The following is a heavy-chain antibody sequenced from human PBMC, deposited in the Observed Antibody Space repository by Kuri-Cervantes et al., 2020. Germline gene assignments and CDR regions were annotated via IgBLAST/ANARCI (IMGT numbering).Heavy chain of an antibody. V-gene: IGHV5-51*01. CDR1: GYRFTTYW. Sequence: GESLKISCRGSGYRFTTYWIAWVRQMPGKGLGWMGIIYPGDSDARYSPSFQGHVTMSADKSISTAYLQWSSLKASDTAMYYCARPGEIGSSNQFDYWGQGTLVTVSS. J-gene: IGHJ4*02. CDR3: ARPGEIGSSNQFDY. CDR2: IYPGDSDA. D-gene: IGHD6-6*01.